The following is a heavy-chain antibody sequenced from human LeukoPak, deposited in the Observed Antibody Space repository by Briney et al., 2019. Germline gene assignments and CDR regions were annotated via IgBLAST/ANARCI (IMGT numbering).Heavy chain of an antibody. V-gene: IGHV4-39*07. CDR3: ARDRVAVGDFDY. CDR1: GGSIGSSSYY. J-gene: IGHJ4*02. D-gene: IGHD6-19*01. Sequence: SETLSLTCTVSGGSIGSSSYYWGWIRQPPGKGLEWIGSIYYSGSTYYNPSLKSRVTISVDTSKNQFSLKLSSVTAADTAVYYCARDRVAVGDFDYWGQGTLVTVSS. CDR2: IYYSGST.